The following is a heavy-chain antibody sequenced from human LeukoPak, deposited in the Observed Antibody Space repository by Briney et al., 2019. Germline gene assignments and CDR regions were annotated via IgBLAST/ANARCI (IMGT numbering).Heavy chain of an antibody. V-gene: IGHV4-59*01. CDR1: GGSISSYY. D-gene: IGHD3-22*01. J-gene: IGHJ4*02. CDR2: IYYSGST. Sequence: SETLSLTCTVSGGSISSYYWSWIRQPPGKGLERMGYIYYSGSTNYNPSLKSRVTISVDTSKNQFSLKLSSVTAADTAVYYCARVAVGYYVDYWGQGTLVTVSS. CDR3: ARVAVGYYVDY.